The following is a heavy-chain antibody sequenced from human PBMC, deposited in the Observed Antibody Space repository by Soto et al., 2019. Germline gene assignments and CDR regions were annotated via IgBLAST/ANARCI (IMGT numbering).Heavy chain of an antibody. D-gene: IGHD3-10*01. Sequence: QERLVQSGAEVRKPGSSVKVSCKVTGGTSTRYAINWVRQAPGQGLEWMGGIVPMFGTSKYAQKFQGRVTITADTSTNIAYMELRSLRSEDTAVYYCARVRVIRGVIPSHFGLWGQGTQVTVSS. CDR3: ARVRVIRGVIPSHFGL. J-gene: IGHJ4*02. CDR1: GGTSTRYA. CDR2: IVPMFGTS. V-gene: IGHV1-69*06.